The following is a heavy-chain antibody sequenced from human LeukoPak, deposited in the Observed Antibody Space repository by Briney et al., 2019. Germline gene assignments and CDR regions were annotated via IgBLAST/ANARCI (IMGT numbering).Heavy chain of an antibody. D-gene: IGHD2-15*01. V-gene: IGHV4-34*01. J-gene: IGHJ6*03. Sequence: PSQTLSLTCTVSGGSFSGYYWSWVPHPPGKGLEWIVEIYHSGSTNYNPSLKSRVTISVDTSKNQFSLKLRSVTAADTAVYYCARYVNIVVVVAAPYYYYMDVWGKGTTVTVCS. CDR2: IYHSGST. CDR3: ARYVNIVVVVAAPYYYYMDV. CDR1: GGSFSGYY.